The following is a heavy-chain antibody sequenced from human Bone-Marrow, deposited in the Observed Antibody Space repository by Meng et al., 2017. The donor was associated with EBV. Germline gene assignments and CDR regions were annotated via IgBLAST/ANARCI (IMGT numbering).Heavy chain of an antibody. V-gene: IGHV1-8*01. D-gene: IGHD3-3*01. CDR1: GXTFTSYD. CDR2: MNPNSGNT. CDR3: ARGKKTYYDFWSGYPSFDS. Sequence: QVQLVQSGAEVXXXXXXVKXSXXXSGXTFTSYDINWVRQATGQGLEWMGWMNPNSGNTGYAQKFQGRVTMTRNTSISTAYMELSSLRSEDTAVYYCARGKKTYYDFWSGYPSFDSWGQGTLVTVSS. J-gene: IGHJ4*02.